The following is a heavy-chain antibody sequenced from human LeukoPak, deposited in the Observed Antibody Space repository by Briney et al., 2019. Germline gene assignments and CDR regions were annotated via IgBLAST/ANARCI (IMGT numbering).Heavy chain of an antibody. J-gene: IGHJ3*02. V-gene: IGHV4-39*01. CDR3: ARLYSSSPEDGFDI. Sequence: SETLSLTCTVSGGSINSRSYYWGWIRQPPGKGLEWIGYIYYSGSTYYNPSLKSRVTISVDTSKNQFSLKVSSVTAADTAVYYCARLYSSSPEDGFDIWGQGTMVTVSS. CDR1: GGSINSRSYY. D-gene: IGHD6-6*01. CDR2: IYYSGST.